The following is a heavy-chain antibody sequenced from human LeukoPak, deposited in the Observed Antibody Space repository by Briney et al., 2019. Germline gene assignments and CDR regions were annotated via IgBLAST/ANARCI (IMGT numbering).Heavy chain of an antibody. J-gene: IGHJ5*02. CDR3: VSTITGSCFDD. CDR1: GFTVSDHL. CDR2: SRSRARGYST. Sequence: GGSLRLSCAASGFTVSDHLMDWVRQAPGKGLEWVARSRSRARGYSTEYAASVKGKFTISRGESNNLVYLQMNSLQTEDTAVYFCVSTITGSCFDDWGQGTLVTVSS. V-gene: IGHV3-72*01. D-gene: IGHD5-12*01.